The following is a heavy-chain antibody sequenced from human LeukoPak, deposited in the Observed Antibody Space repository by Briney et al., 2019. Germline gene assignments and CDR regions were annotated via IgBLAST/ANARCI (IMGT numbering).Heavy chain of an antibody. CDR3: AIFHRHYFPTGQQFPVNYGGFDI. V-gene: IGHV4-61*01. CDR2: NGGT. CDR1: DDSVSSDRYY. D-gene: IGHD3/OR15-3a*01. Sequence: PSETLSLTCSVSDDSVSSDRYYWSWLRQPPGKGLEWIRINGGTKYNPSLKSRVTILGDTSKRQFSLTLSSVTAADTAVYYCAIFHRHYFPTGQQFPVNYGGFDIWGQGTMVTVSS. J-gene: IGHJ3*02.